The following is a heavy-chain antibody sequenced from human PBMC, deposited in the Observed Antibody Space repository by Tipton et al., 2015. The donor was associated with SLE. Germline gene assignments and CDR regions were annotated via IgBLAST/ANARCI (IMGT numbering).Heavy chain of an antibody. J-gene: IGHJ3*02. V-gene: IGHV4-59*01. CDR2: IYTSGST. CDR3: VTGGYPDAFDM. D-gene: IGHD2-15*01. CDR1: DGSISSYY. Sequence: TLSLTCTVSDGSISSYYWSWIRQPPGTGLEWIGYIYTSGSTNYNPSLKSRITISEDTSKNQFSLKLSSVTAADTAVYYCVTGGYPDAFDMWGQGTMVTVSS.